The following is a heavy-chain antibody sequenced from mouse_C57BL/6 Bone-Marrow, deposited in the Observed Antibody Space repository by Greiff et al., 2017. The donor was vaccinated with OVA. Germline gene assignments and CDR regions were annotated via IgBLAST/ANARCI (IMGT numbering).Heavy chain of an antibody. J-gene: IGHJ2*01. CDR2: LYPGSGST. CDR3: ARLRGNLDY. Sequence: QVQLKESGAELVKPGASVKMSCKASGYTFTSYWITWVKQRPGQGLEWIGDLYPGSGSTNYNEKFKSKATLTGDTSSSTAYMQLSSLTSEDSAVYYCARLRGNLDYWGQGTTLTVSS. CDR1: GYTFTSYW. V-gene: IGHV1-55*01. D-gene: IGHD2-1*01.